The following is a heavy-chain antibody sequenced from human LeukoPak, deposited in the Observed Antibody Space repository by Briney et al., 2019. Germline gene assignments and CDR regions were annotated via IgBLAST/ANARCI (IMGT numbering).Heavy chain of an antibody. V-gene: IGHV4-61*08. CDR2: IYYSGST. J-gene: IGHJ4*02. CDR3: ARVGDCGGDCYSETPFDY. Sequence: SQTLSLTCTVSGGSISSGGYYWSWIRQHPGKGLEWIGYIYYSGSTNYNPSLKSRVTISVDTSKNQFSLKLSSVTAADTAVYYCARVGDCGGDCYSETPFDYWGQGTLVTVSS. CDR1: GGSISSGGYY. D-gene: IGHD2-21*02.